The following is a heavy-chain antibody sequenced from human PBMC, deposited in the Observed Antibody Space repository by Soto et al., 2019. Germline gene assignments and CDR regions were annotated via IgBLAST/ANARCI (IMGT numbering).Heavy chain of an antibody. V-gene: IGHV1-8*01. CDR1: GYTFTSYD. J-gene: IGHJ4*02. CDR3: ARGEYGDTAMVYYFDY. Sequence: ASVKVSCKASGYTFTSYDINWVRQATGQGLEWMGWMNPNSGNTGYAQKFQGRVTITRDTSMSTAYMELSSLRSEDTAVYYCARGEYGDTAMVYYFDYWGQGTLVTVSS. D-gene: IGHD5-18*01. CDR2: MNPNSGNT.